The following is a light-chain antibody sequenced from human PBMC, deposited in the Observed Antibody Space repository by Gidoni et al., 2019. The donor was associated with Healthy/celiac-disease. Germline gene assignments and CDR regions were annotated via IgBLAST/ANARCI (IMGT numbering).Light chain of an antibody. CDR3: QQDNNWPT. CDR1: QSVSSN. J-gene: IGKJ1*01. Sequence: EIVMTQSPATLSVSPGERATLSCRASQSVSSNLAWYQQKPGQAPRLLIYGASTRATGIPARFSGSGSGTEFTLTISSLQSEDFAVYYCQQDNNWPTFXQXTKVEIK. CDR2: GAS. V-gene: IGKV3-15*01.